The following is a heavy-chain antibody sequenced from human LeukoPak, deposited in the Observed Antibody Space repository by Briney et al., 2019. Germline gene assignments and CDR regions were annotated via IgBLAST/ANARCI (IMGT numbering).Heavy chain of an antibody. D-gene: IGHD3-16*02. CDR3: ASRERSYDYVWGSYHRNWFDP. CDR1: GGSFSGYY. J-gene: IGHJ5*02. CDR2: INHSGST. Sequence: PSETLSLTCAVYGGSFSGYYWSWIRQPPGKGLEWIGEINHSGSTNYNPSLKSRVTISVGTSKNQFSLKLSSVTAADTAVYYCASRERSYDYVWGSYHRNWFDPWGQGTLVTVSS. V-gene: IGHV4-34*01.